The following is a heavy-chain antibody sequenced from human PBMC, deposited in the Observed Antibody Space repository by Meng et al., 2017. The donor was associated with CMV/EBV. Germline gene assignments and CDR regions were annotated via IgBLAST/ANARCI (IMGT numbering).Heavy chain of an antibody. J-gene: IGHJ4*02. V-gene: IGHV1-69*05. CDR3: ARDGVVGAYFDY. CDR2: IIPIFGTA. Sequence: SVKVSCKAPGGTLSSYAISWVRQAPGQGLEWMGGIIPIFGTANYAQKFQGRVTITTDESTSTAYMELSSLRSEDTAVYNCARDGVVGAYFDYWGQGTLVTVSS. CDR1: GGTLSSYA. D-gene: IGHD1-26*01.